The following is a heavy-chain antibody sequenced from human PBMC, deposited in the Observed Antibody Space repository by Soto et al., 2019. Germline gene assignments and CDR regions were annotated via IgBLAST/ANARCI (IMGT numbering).Heavy chain of an antibody. J-gene: IGHJ4*02. CDR3: ARESRSWYGSIWDY. CDR2: IYYSGGT. D-gene: IGHD6-13*01. Sequence: SETLSLTCTVSGGSISSYYWSWIRQPPGKGLEWIGYIYYSGGTNYNPSLKRRVTISVDTSKNQFSLKLSSVTAADTAVYYCARESRSWYGSIWDYWGQGTLVTVSS. V-gene: IGHV4-59*12. CDR1: GGSISSYY.